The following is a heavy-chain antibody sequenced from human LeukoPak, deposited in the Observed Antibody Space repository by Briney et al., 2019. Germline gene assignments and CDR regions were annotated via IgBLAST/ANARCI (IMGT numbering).Heavy chain of an antibody. Sequence: PSETLSLTCSVSGGSISNCYWSWIRQPPGKGLEWIAYIHYSGNTNHNPSLKSRVTISVDTSKNQFSLKLASVTAADTAVYYCARVDDTSGYFYKFDYWGQGTLVTVSS. J-gene: IGHJ4*02. D-gene: IGHD3-22*01. CDR3: ARVDDTSGYFYKFDY. CDR1: GGSISNCY. CDR2: IHYSGNT. V-gene: IGHV4-59*01.